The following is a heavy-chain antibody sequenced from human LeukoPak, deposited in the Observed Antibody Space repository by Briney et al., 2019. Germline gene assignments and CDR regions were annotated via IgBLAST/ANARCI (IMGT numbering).Heavy chain of an antibody. CDR3: AKDFGFDY. CDR1: GFTFSSYG. CDR2: IRNDGSNK. J-gene: IGHJ4*02. D-gene: IGHD3-3*01. V-gene: IGHV3-30*02. Sequence: AGGSLRLSCAASGFTFSSYGMHWVRQAPGKGLEWVAFIRNDGSNKYYADSVKGRFTISRDNSKNTLYLQMNSLRAEDTAVYYCAKDFGFDYWGQGTLVTVSS.